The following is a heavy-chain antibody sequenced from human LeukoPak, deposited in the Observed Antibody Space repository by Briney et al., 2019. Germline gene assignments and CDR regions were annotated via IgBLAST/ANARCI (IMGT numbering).Heavy chain of an antibody. CDR3: ARDGYYDFWSGYNWFDP. CDR2: IYYSGST. V-gene: IGHV4-59*12. D-gene: IGHD3-3*01. Sequence: SETLSLTCTVSGGSFSSYYWSWIRQPPGKGLEWIGYIYYSGSTNYNPSLKSRVTISVDTSKNQFSLKLSSVTAADTAVYYCARDGYYDFWSGYNWFDPWGQGTLVTVSS. CDR1: GGSFSSYY. J-gene: IGHJ5*02.